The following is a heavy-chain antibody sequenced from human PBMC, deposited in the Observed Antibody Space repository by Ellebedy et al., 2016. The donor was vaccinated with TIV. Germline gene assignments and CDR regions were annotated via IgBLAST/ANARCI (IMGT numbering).Heavy chain of an antibody. CDR3: ARGAKTGTTDYYYGMDV. Sequence: ASVKVSXKASGYTFTSYGISWVRQAPGQGLEWMGWISAYNGNTNYAQKLQGRVTMTTDTSTSTAYMELRSLRSDDTAVYYCARGAKTGTTDYYYGMDVWGQGTTVTVSS. D-gene: IGHD1-14*01. CDR1: GYTFTSYG. V-gene: IGHV1-18*04. CDR2: ISAYNGNT. J-gene: IGHJ6*02.